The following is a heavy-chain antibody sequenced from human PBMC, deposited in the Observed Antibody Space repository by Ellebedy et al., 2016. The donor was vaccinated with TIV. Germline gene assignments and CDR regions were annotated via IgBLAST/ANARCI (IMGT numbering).Heavy chain of an antibody. J-gene: IGHJ4*02. Sequence: ASVKVSXKVSGYTLTELSMHWVRQAPGKGLEWMGGFDPEDGETIYAQKFQGRVTMTEDTSTDTAYMELSSLRSEDTAVYYCATEYCSGGSCYQGFDYWGQGTLVTVSS. CDR1: GYTLTELS. D-gene: IGHD2-15*01. CDR2: FDPEDGET. CDR3: ATEYCSGGSCYQGFDY. V-gene: IGHV1-24*01.